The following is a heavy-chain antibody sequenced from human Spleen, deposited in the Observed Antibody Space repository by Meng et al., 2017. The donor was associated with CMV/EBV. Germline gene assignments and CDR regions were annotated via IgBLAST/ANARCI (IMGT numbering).Heavy chain of an antibody. D-gene: IGHD3-3*01. Sequence: TVNSYEINWVRQGAGHGLEWMGWMDPTSGSTGYAQRVLGRVTMTRNNSLSTAYMELSSLKSEDKAVYYCDRTSSDFWSGYYGNWFDPWGQGTLVTVSS. CDR3: DRTSSDFWSGYYGNWFDP. J-gene: IGHJ5*02. V-gene: IGHV1-8*01. CDR2: MDPTSGST. CDR1: TVNSYE.